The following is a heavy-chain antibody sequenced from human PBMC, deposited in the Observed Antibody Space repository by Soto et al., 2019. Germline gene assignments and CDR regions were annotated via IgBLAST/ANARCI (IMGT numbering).Heavy chain of an antibody. J-gene: IGHJ6*02. Sequence: LRLSCAASGFTFSSYSMNWVRQAPGKGLEWVSSISSSSSYIYYADSVKGRFTISRDNAKNSLYLQMNSLRAEDTAVYYCARTTRFVGPRYYYGMDVWGQGTTVTVSS. D-gene: IGHD3-3*01. CDR2: ISSSSSYI. CDR1: GFTFSSYS. V-gene: IGHV3-21*01. CDR3: ARTTRFVGPRYYYGMDV.